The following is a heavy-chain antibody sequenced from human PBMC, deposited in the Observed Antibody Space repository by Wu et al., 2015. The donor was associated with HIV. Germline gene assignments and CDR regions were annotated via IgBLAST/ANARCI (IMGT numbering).Heavy chain of an antibody. J-gene: IGHJ5*02. Sequence: QVQLVQSGAEVKKPGASVKVSCKASGYTFTGYYMHWVRQAPGQGLEWMGWINPNSGGTNYAQKFQGRVTMTRDTSISTAYMELSRLRSDDTAVYYCARELQVVTGGLVPTPWGRGNPGPPSP. CDR1: GYTFTGYY. CDR3: ARELQVVTGGLVPTP. D-gene: IGHD2-21*02. CDR2: INPNSGGT. V-gene: IGHV1-2*02.